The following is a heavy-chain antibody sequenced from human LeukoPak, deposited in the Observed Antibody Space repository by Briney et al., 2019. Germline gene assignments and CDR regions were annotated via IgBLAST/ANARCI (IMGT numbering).Heavy chain of an antibody. J-gene: IGHJ4*02. CDR2: INHSGST. Sequence: SETLSLTCAVYGGSFSGYYWSWIRQPPGKGLEWIGEINHSGSTNYNPSLKSRVTISVDTSKNQFSLKLSSVTAADTAVYYCASRRNWNDKRVIRFDYWGQGTLVTVSS. D-gene: IGHD1-1*01. CDR3: ASRRNWNDKRVIRFDY. CDR1: GGSFSGYY. V-gene: IGHV4-34*01.